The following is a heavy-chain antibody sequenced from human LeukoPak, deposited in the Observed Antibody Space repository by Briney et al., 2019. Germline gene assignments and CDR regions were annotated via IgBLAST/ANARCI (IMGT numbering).Heavy chain of an antibody. V-gene: IGHV3-30*18. D-gene: IGHD2-8*01. CDR1: GFTSSSYG. Sequence: GRSLRLSCAASGFTSSSYGMHWVRQAPGKGLEWVAVISYDGSNKYYADSVKGRFTISRDNSKNTLYLQMNSLRAEDTAVYYCAKVRHIVVVPAQDLYCTNGVCYTGDYWGQGTLVTVSS. J-gene: IGHJ4*02. CDR3: AKVRHIVVVPAQDLYCTNGVCYTGDY. CDR2: ISYDGSNK.